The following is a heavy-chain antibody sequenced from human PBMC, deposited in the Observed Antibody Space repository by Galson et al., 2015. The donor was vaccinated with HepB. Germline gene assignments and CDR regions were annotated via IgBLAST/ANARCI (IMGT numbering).Heavy chain of an antibody. CDR2: ISTNGATI. CDR1: ESTFSSYT. J-gene: IGHJ3*02. D-gene: IGHD4/OR15-4a*01. Sequence: SLRLSCAASESTFSSYTMNWVRQTPGKGLQWVSYISTNGATIHYADSVKGRFTIARDNAKNTMWLQMSSLRAEDTAVYYCATAKFGGGAYWTLDIWGQGTLVTVSS. CDR3: ATAKFGGGAYWTLDI. V-gene: IGHV3-48*04.